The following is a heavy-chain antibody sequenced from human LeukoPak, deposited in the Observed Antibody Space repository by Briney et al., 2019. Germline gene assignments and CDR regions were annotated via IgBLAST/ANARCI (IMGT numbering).Heavy chain of an antibody. CDR2: LYSGGSS. D-gene: IGHD6-13*01. Sequence: PSETLSLTCTVSGVSISTYYWNWIRQPPGKGLEWIGYLYSGGSSNYNPSLKSRVSISLDTSKNQISLKLSSVTAADTAVYYCARDAVGSSSSNYYSYYYYMDVWGKGTTVSVSS. J-gene: IGHJ6*03. V-gene: IGHV4-59*01. CDR1: GVSISTYY. CDR3: ARDAVGSSSSNYYSYYYYMDV.